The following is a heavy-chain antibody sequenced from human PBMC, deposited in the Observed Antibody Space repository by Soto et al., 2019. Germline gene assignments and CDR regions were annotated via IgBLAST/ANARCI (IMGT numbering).Heavy chain of an antibody. J-gene: IGHJ4*02. D-gene: IGHD6-13*01. CDR3: ARASSSSWGYYFDY. CDR2: IYHSGST. V-gene: IGHV4-4*02. Sequence: SETLSLTCAVSGGSISTTYWRTWVRQPPGKGLEWIGEIYHSGSTNYKPSLKSRVTISLDKSKNQFSLNLSSVTAADTAVYYCARASSSSWGYYFDYWGQGTPVTVS. CDR1: GGSISTTYW.